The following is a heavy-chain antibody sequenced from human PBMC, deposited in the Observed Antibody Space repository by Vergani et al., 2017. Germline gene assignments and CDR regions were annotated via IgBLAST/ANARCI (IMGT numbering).Heavy chain of an antibody. J-gene: IGHJ5*02. V-gene: IGHV1-69*13. CDR2: IIPIFGTA. CDR1: GGTFSSYA. D-gene: IGHD3-10*01. CDR3: AGDPSLTINFSTSAP. Sequence: QVQLVQSGAEVKKPGSSVKVSCKASGGTFSSYAISWVRPAPGQGLEWMGRIIPIFGTANYAQKFQGRVTITADESTSTAYMELSSLRSADTAVYYCAGDPSLTINFSTSAPWGQGTLVTVSS.